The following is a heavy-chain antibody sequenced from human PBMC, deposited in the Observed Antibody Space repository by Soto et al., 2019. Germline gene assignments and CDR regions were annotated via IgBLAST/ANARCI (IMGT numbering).Heavy chain of an antibody. CDR2: ISSSSSYI. CDR1: GFTFSSCI. V-gene: IGHV3-21*01. D-gene: IGHD3-16*01. Sequence: EVQLVESGGGLVKPGESLRLSCAASGFTFSSCIINWVRQAPGKGLEWVSSISSSSSYIYYADSVKGRFTTSRDNAKNSLYLQMNSLRDEDTAVYYGARDCLIGGRSNGPNCFDDWGQGTLVTVSS. J-gene: IGHJ4*02. CDR3: ARDCLIGGRSNGPNCFDD.